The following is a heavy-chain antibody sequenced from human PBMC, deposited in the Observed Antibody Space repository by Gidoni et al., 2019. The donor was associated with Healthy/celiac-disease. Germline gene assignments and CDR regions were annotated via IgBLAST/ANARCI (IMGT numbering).Heavy chain of an antibody. CDR1: DGSISSSF. Sequence: QLQASSPGLVKPSETLSLTCTVSDGSISSSFWSWIRPPAGQGLEWIGRIYTSVRTNYNPSLKSRVTMSVDTSKNQFSLKLSSVTAADTAVYYCARTVAAAGPRGYYYYGMDVWGKGTTVTVSS. V-gene: IGHV4-4*07. J-gene: IGHJ6*04. CDR2: IYTSVRT. CDR3: ARTVAAAGPRGYYYYGMDV. D-gene: IGHD6-13*01.